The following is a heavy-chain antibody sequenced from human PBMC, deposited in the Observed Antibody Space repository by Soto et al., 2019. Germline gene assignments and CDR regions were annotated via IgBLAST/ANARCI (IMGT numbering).Heavy chain of an antibody. CDR1: GFTFSSYA. D-gene: IGHD6-13*01. V-gene: IGHV3-23*01. CDR2: ISGSGGST. Sequence: EVQLLESGGGLGQPGGSLRLSCAASGFTFSSYAMSWVRQAPGKGLEWVSAISGSGGSTYYADSVKGRFTISRDNSKNTLYLQMNSLRAEDTAVYYCAKPSSPGIAAAGFFQHWGQGTLVTVSS. J-gene: IGHJ1*01. CDR3: AKPSSPGIAAAGFFQH.